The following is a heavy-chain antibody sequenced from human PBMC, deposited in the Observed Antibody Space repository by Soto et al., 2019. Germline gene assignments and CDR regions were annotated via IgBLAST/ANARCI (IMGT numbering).Heavy chain of an antibody. Sequence: EVQLLESGGALVQPGGPRSPSGEASVCILGRSASSGLRAPPGKGLGWISVISASGSSVSYADSVKGRSTISKDNSENTLFLQVNSLRVEDTAVYYCAKDYYYDSTGLFFDSWGQGTLVTVSS. CDR2: ISASGSSV. CDR1: VCILGRSA. CDR3: AKDYYYDSTGLFFDS. D-gene: IGHD3-22*01. J-gene: IGHJ4*02. V-gene: IGHV3-23*01.